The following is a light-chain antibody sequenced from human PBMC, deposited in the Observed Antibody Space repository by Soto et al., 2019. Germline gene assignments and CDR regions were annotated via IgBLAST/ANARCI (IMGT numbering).Light chain of an antibody. CDR2: DSA. J-gene: IGKJ1*01. Sequence: EIVLTQSPATLSLSPGEIATLSCRAMQSVSSYLDWYKKKPGQAPRFLIYDSANRATGIPARFSGSGYWTDFTLTISSLEPEDFAVYYCNQRSNXPRTFGQGTKV. CDR1: QSVSSY. V-gene: IGKV3-11*01. CDR3: NQRSNXPRT.